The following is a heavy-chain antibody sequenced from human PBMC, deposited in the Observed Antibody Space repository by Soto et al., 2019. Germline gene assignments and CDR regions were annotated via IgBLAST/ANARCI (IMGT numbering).Heavy chain of an antibody. D-gene: IGHD5-18*01. J-gene: IGHJ5*02. V-gene: IGHV1-69*01. CDR3: ARPIYSYGYLGAWFDP. Sequence: QVQLVQSGAEVKKPGSSVKVSCKAPGGTFSSYAISWVRQAPGQGFGWMGGIIPIFGTAKYEQKFQGRVPFTADESTSTAYMDLSSLRPEDTAVYYCARPIYSYGYLGAWFDPWGQGTLVTVSS. CDR2: IIPIFGTA. CDR1: GGTFSSYA.